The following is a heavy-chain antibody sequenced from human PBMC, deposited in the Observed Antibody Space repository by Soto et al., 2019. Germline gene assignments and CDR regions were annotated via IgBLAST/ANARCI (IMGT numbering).Heavy chain of an antibody. CDR1: GYNFAGYW. CDR2: IYPSDSDT. Sequence: GESLKISCKGSGYNFAGYWIAWVRQMPGKGLELMGIIYPSDSDTRYRPSFQGQVTISADKSISSAYLQWSSLRASDTAMYYCARGGVSTRTFGYWGQGTPVTVS. CDR3: ARGGVSTRTFGY. V-gene: IGHV5-51*01. J-gene: IGHJ4*02. D-gene: IGHD3-3*01.